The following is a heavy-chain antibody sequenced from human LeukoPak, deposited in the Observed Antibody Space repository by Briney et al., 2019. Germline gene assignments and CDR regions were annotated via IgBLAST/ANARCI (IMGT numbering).Heavy chain of an antibody. CDR3: ASGYYGSGSLIPFDY. D-gene: IGHD3-10*01. CDR2: ISYDGSNK. Sequence: QPGGSLRLSCAASGFTFSSYAMHWVRQAPGKGLEWVAVISYDGSNKYYADSVKGRFTISRDNSKNTLYLQMSSLRAEDTAVYYCASGYYGSGSLIPFDYWGQGTLVTVSS. J-gene: IGHJ4*02. V-gene: IGHV3-30*04. CDR1: GFTFSSYA.